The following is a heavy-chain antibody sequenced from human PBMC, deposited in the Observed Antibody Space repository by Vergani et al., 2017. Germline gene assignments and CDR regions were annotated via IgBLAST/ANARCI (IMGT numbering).Heavy chain of an antibody. V-gene: IGHV3-33*01. Sequence: QVQLVESGGGVVQPGRSLRLSCAASGFTFSSYGMHWVRQAPGKGLEWVAVIWYDGSNKYYADSVKGRFTISRDNAKNSLYLQMNSLRAEDTAVYYCARDSLLAVAGPTYYFDYWGQGTLVTVSS. D-gene: IGHD6-19*01. J-gene: IGHJ4*02. CDR1: GFTFSSYG. CDR3: ARDSLLAVAGPTYYFDY. CDR2: IWYDGSNK.